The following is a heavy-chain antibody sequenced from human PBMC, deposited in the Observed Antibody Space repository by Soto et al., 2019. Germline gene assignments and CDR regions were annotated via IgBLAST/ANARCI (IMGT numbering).Heavy chain of an antibody. CDR3: ARGLRFLEWLLSHFDY. Sequence: GGSLRLSCAASGFTFSSYSMNWVRQAPGKGLEWVSYISSSSSTIYYADSVKGRFTISRDNAKNSLYLQMNSLRAEDTAVYYCARGLRFLEWLLSHFDYWGQGTLVTVSS. CDR2: ISSSSSTI. J-gene: IGHJ4*02. CDR1: GFTFSSYS. V-gene: IGHV3-48*01. D-gene: IGHD3-3*01.